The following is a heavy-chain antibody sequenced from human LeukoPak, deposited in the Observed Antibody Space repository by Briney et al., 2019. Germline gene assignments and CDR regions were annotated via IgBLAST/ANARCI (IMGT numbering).Heavy chain of an antibody. CDR2: INSNTGDP. V-gene: IGHV7-4-1*02. D-gene: IGHD2-15*01. CDR3: VRQYCSDSTCRYRTYFDY. J-gene: IGHJ4*02. CDR1: GYTFTSYA. Sequence: GASVKVSCKASGYTFTSYAVNWVRQAPGQGLEWMGWINSNTGDPTYAQGSTGRFVFSLDTSVSTAYLQITSLRAEDTAVYYCVRQYCSDSTCRYRTYFDYWGQGTLVTVSS.